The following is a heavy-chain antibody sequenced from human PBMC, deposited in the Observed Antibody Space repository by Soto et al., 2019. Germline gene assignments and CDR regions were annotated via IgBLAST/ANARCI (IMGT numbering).Heavy chain of an antibody. CDR3: AKHQMATIVVKIYFGA. CDR2: ISDSGSTT. Sequence: EVQLLESGGALVQPGGSLRLSCAASGFTFSDYAMTWVRQAPGKGLEWVSSISDSGSTTYYADSVKGRITISRDNSNNTLYLQRNTLRAEDTAVYYCAKHQMATIVVKIYFGAWGQGTTVTVSS. D-gene: IGHD5-12*01. V-gene: IGHV3-23*01. J-gene: IGHJ3*01. CDR1: GFTFSDYA.